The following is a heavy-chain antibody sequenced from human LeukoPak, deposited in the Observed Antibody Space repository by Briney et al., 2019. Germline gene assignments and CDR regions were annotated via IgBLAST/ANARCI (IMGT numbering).Heavy chain of an antibody. V-gene: IGHV3-23*01. D-gene: IGHD6-19*01. Sequence: GGSLRLSCAASGFTFSSYAMSWVRQAPGKGLEWVSAISGSGGSTYCADSVKGRFTISRDNSKNTLYLQMNSLRAEDTAVYYCAKVHSSGWYYFDYWGQGTLVTVSS. CDR2: ISGSGGST. CDR1: GFTFSSYA. CDR3: AKVHSSGWYYFDY. J-gene: IGHJ4*02.